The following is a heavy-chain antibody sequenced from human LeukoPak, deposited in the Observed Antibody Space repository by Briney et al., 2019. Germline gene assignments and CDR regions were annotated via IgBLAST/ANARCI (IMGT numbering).Heavy chain of an antibody. CDR3: AKEKESGGWPLDY. V-gene: IGHV3-11*05. CDR1: GFTFSDYS. CDR2: ISSSSVYT. J-gene: IGHJ4*02. D-gene: IGHD2-15*01. Sequence: GGSLRLSCAAPGFTFSDYSMSWIRQAPGKGLEWISYISSSSVYTHYADSVKGRFTVSRDDSKSTLFLQMSSLRADDTALYYCAKEKESGGWPLDYWGQGALVIVSS.